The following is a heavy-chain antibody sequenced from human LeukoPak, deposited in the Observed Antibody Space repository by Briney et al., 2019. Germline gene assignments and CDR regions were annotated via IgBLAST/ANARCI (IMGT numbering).Heavy chain of an antibody. J-gene: IGHJ3*02. Sequence: PGGSLRLSCAASGFTFSNYWMTWVRQAPGKGLEWVANIKPDESEKYYVGSVKGRFTISRDNSKNTLYLQMNGLRAEDTAVYYCTRGRAEAAGGTEFDIWGQGTMVIVFS. CDR3: TRGRAEAAGGTEFDI. CDR1: GFTFSNYW. V-gene: IGHV3-7*01. D-gene: IGHD6-13*01. CDR2: IKPDESEK.